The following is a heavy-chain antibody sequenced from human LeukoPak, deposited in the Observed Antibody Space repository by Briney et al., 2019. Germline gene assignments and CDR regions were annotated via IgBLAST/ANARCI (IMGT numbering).Heavy chain of an antibody. D-gene: IGHD6-19*01. J-gene: IGHJ4*02. CDR1: GGSISGYY. CDR3: ARLSGYSSV. CDR2: INYSGST. V-gene: IGHV4-59*08. Sequence: PSETLSLTCTVSGGSISGYYWSWIRQPPGKGLEWIGSINYSGSTNYNPSLRGRLTISVDTSKSQFSLRLTSVTAAGTAVYYCARLSGYSSVWGQGSLVTVSS.